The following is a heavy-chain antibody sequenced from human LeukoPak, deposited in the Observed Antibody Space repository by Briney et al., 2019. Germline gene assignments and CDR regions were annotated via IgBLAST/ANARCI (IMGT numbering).Heavy chain of an antibody. CDR1: GGPISSSSYY. CDR2: IYHSGST. V-gene: IGHV4-39*07. Sequence: SETLSLTCTVSGGPISSSSYYWGWIRQPPGKGLEWIGEIYHSGSTNYNPSLKSRVTMSVDKSKNQFSLKLSSVTAADTAVYYCAREGDIVVVVAATPGAFDIWGQGTMVTVSS. D-gene: IGHD2-15*01. CDR3: AREGDIVVVVAATPGAFDI. J-gene: IGHJ3*02.